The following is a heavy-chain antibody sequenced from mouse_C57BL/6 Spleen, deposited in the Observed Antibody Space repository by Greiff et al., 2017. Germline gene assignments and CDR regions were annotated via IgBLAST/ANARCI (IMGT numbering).Heavy chain of an antibody. J-gene: IGHJ3*01. CDR2: INPNNGGT. V-gene: IGHV1-26*01. CDR3: APYGSLFAY. Sequence: EVQLQQSGPELVKPGASVKISCKASGYTFTDYYMNWVKQSHGKSLEWIGDINPNNGGTSYNQKFKGKATLTVDKSSSTAYMELRSLTSEDSAVYYCAPYGSLFAYWGQGTLVTVSA. CDR1: GYTFTDYY. D-gene: IGHD2-2*01.